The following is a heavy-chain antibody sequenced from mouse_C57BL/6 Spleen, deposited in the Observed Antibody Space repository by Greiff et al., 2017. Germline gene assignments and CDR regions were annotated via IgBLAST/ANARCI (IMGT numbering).Heavy chain of an antibody. CDR3: ARVSYDYDGENYFDY. V-gene: IGHV14-2*01. Sequence: VQLQQSGAELVKPGASVKLSCTASGFNIKDYYMHWVKQRTEQGLEWIGRIDPEDGETKYAPKFQGKATITADTSSTTVYLQLSSLTSEDTAFYYCARVSYDYDGENYFDYWGQGTTRTVSS. CDR2: IDPEDGET. J-gene: IGHJ2*01. D-gene: IGHD2-4*01. CDR1: GFNIKDYY.